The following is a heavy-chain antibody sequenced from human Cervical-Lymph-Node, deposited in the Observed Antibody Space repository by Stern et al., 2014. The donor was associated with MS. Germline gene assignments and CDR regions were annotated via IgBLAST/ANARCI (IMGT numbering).Heavy chain of an antibody. CDR1: GFTFSNYG. D-gene: IGHD2-8*01. CDR2: ISNCYSNN. Sequence: AQLVESGGGVVQPGGSLRLSCAAPGFTFSNYGMHWVRQVPGKGLEWVAVISNCYSNNYYSYAVKGRFSITRDSSKTSLFLQVNSLSPGDTAIYYCAKGNGAMTWLGESFDHWGQGTLVTVSS. V-gene: IGHV3-30*18. J-gene: IGHJ4*02. CDR3: AKGNGAMTWLGESFDH.